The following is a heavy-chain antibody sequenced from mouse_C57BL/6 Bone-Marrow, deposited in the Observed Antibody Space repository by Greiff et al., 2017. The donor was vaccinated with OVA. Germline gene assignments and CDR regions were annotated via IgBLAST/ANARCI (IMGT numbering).Heavy chain of an antibody. CDR1: GYTFTDYY. CDR3: ARGGYYSNSWFAY. D-gene: IGHD2-5*01. V-gene: IGHV1-76*01. J-gene: IGHJ3*01. Sequence: VQLVESGAELVRPGASVKLSCKASGYTFTDYYINWVKQRPGQGLEWIARIYPGSGNTYYNEKFKGKATLTAEKSSSTAYMQLSSLTSEDSAVYFCARGGYYSNSWFAYWGQGTLVTVSA. CDR2: IYPGSGNT.